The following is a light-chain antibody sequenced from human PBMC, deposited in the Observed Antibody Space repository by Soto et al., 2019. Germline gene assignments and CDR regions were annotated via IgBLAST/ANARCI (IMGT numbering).Light chain of an antibody. CDR2: EVS. CDR1: SSDVGTYNL. V-gene: IGLV2-23*02. CDR3: CSYTSSNILYV. Sequence: QSALTQPASVSGSPGQSISISCTGTSSDVGTYNLVSWYQQHPGKAPKLMIYEVSKRPSGVTDRFSGSKSGNTASLTISGLQAEDEADYYCCSYTSSNILYVFGTGTKATVL. J-gene: IGLJ1*01.